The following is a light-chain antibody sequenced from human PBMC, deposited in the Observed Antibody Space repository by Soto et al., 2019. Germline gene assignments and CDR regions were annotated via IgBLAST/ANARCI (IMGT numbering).Light chain of an antibody. J-gene: IGKJ2*01. Sequence: EIVMTQSPATLSVSPGERATLSCRASQSVSTNLAWYQQKPGQAPRLLMYGASTRATGIPARFSGSGSGTAFTLTISSLQSEDFAVYYCQQYHNWPPYTFGQGNKLEIK. CDR2: GAS. CDR3: QQYHNWPPYT. CDR1: QSVSTN. V-gene: IGKV3-15*01.